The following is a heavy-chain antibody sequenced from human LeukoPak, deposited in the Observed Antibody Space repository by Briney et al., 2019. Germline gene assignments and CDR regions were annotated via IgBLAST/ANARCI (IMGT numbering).Heavy chain of an antibody. J-gene: IGHJ4*02. D-gene: IGHD5/OR15-5a*01. CDR2: ISYSGST. CDR1: GGSVSSGSYY. CDR3: ARGGPSLGVDH. V-gene: IGHV4-61*01. Sequence: SETLSLTCTVSGGSVSSGSYYWSWIRQPPGKGLEWIGYISYSGSTNYNPSLKSRVTISVDTSKNRFSLRLSSVTAADTAVYYCARGGPSLGVDHWGQGTLVTVSS.